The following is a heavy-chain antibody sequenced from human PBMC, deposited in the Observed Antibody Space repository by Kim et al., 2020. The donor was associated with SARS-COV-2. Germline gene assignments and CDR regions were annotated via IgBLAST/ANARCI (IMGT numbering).Heavy chain of an antibody. D-gene: IGHD6-19*01. Sequence: GGSLRLSCAASGFTFSNAWMSWVRQAPGKGLEWVGRIKSKTDGGTTDYAAPVKGRFTISRDDSKNTLYLQMNSLKTEDTAVYYCRLRGWRIAVAGTPIDYWGQGTLVTVSS. CDR2: IKSKTDGGTT. CDR3: RLRGWRIAVAGTPIDY. V-gene: IGHV3-15*01. J-gene: IGHJ4*02. CDR1: GFTFSNAW.